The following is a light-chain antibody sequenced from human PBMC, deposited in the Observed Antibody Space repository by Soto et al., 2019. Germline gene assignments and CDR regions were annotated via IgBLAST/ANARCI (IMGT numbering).Light chain of an antibody. CDR1: QNINNW. V-gene: IGKV1-5*01. J-gene: IGKJ1*01. CDR2: DSS. Sequence: DIQMTQSPSTLSASVGDRVTITCRASQNINNWIAWYQQKPGKAPKFLIYDSSTLESGVASRVSGSGFGTEFSLTISSLQPDDFGSYYCQHRRTFGQGHNVEIK. CDR3: QHRRT.